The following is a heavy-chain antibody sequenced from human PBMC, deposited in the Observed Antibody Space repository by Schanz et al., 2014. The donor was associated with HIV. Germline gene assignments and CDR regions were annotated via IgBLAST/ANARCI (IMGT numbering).Heavy chain of an antibody. CDR2: LIPIFDTT. CDR3: AGRYNWNDEEGGGEYNWFDP. D-gene: IGHD1-20*01. V-gene: IGHV1-69*06. Sequence: QVQLVQSGAEVKKPGSSVKVSCKASGDTFSSYSISWVRQAPGQGLEWVGGLIPIFDTTKYAQKFQGRVTITADKSTSTAYMELSSLRSEDTAVYFCAGRYNWNDEEGGGEYNWFDPWGQGTLVTVSS. J-gene: IGHJ5*02. CDR1: GDTFSSYS.